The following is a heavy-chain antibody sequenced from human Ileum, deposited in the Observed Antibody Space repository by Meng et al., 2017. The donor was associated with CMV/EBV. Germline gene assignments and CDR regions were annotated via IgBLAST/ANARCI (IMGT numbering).Heavy chain of an antibody. V-gene: IGHV3-20*04. Sequence: GGSLRLSCAASGFTFDDYGFNWVRQAPGKGLEWVSGIHWNDGTTGYADSVEGRFTISRDDAKNSLYLQMNNLRTEDTAIYYCGKGSRSTSWYYFDHWGQGTLVTVSS. D-gene: IGHD2-2*01. CDR3: GKGSRSTSWYYFDH. J-gene: IGHJ4*02. CDR1: GFTFDDYG. CDR2: IHWNDGTT.